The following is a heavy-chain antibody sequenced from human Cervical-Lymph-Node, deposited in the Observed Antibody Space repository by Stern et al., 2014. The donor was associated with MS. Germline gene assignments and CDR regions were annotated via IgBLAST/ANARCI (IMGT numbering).Heavy chain of an antibody. CDR2: LAYSGST. D-gene: IGHD6-19*01. V-gene: IGHV4-59*08. CDR3: ARLLVPMAGFDY. J-gene: IGHJ4*02. CDR1: GDSISRYY. Sequence: VQLVESGPGLVKPSETLSLTCTVSGDSISRYYWSWIRQPPGKGLEWIGYLAYSGSTNYNPSLKSRVTITVDTSKNQLSLKLTFVTAADTAVYYCARLLVPMAGFDYWGQGTLVTVSS.